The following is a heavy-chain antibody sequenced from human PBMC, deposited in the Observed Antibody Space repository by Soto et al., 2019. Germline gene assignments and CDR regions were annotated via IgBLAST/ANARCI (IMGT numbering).Heavy chain of an antibody. CDR3: SSARIQVDYYDSSSYYVMDV. CDR2: IIHIFGTA. CDR1: GGTFSSYA. J-gene: IGHJ6*02. Sequence: QVQLVQSGAEVKKPGSSVKVSCKASGGTFSSYAISWVRQAPVQGLEWMGGIIHIFGTANYAQKFQGRVTITADESTSTAYMELRSLRAEDTAVYYCSSARIQVDYYDSSSYYVMDVLGQGPTVTVSS. V-gene: IGHV1-69*12. D-gene: IGHD3-22*01.